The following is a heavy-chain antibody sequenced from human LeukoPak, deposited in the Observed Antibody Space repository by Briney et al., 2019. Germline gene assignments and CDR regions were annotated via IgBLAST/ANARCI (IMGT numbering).Heavy chain of an antibody. CDR2: IYYSGST. V-gene: IGHV4-39*01. J-gene: IGHJ4*02. CDR3: ARQRIAAADPFDY. D-gene: IGHD6-13*01. Sequence: KPSETLSLTCTVSGGSISSSSYYWGWIRQPPGKGLEWIGSIYYSGSTYYNPSLKSRVTISVDTSKNQFSLKLSSVTAADTAVYYCARQRIAAADPFDYWGQGTLVTVSS. CDR1: GGSISSSSYY.